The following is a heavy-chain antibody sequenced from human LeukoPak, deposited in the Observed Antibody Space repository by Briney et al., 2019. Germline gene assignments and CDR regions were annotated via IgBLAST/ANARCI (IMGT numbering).Heavy chain of an antibody. Sequence: SETLSLTCAVYGGSFSGYYWSWIRQPPGKGLGWIGEINHSGSTNYNPSLKSRVTISVDTSKNQFSLKLSSVTAADTAVYYCARASRGDYDYVWGSYRYDYWGPGTLVTVSS. CDR1: GGSFSGYY. CDR2: INHSGST. J-gene: IGHJ4*02. V-gene: IGHV4-34*01. D-gene: IGHD3-16*02. CDR3: ARASRGDYDYVWGSYRYDY.